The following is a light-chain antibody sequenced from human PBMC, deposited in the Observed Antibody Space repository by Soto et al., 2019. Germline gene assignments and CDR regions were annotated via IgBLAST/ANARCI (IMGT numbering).Light chain of an antibody. CDR1: QSVSSSY. J-gene: IGKJ3*01. CDR3: QQYAYSPPT. V-gene: IGKV3-20*01. CDR2: GAS. Sequence: ETVLTQSPGTLSLSPGERAILSCRASQSVSSSYLAWYQQKPGQAPRLLIYGASTRATGIPDRFSGGGSGTDFTLTIGRLEPEDFAVYFCQQYAYSPPTFGPGTKVDIK.